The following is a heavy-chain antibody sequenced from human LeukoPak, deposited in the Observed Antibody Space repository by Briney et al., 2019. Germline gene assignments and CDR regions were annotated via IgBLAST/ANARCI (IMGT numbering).Heavy chain of an antibody. J-gene: IGHJ6*02. Sequence: PGGSLRLSCAASGFTFSSYAMSWVRQAPGKGLEWVSAISGSGGSTYYADSVKGRFTISRDNSKNTLYLQMNSLRAEDTAVYYCAKDIPSPPLPYYYYGMDVWGQGTTVTVSS. CDR1: GFTFSSYA. V-gene: IGHV3-23*01. CDR2: ISGSGGST. CDR3: AKDIPSPPLPYYYYGMDV. D-gene: IGHD2-2*02.